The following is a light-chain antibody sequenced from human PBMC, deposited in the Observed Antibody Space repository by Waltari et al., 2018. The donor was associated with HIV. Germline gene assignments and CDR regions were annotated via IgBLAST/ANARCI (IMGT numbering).Light chain of an antibody. CDR3: AAWDDSLNGYV. Sequence: QSVLTQPPSVSEAPRQRVTISCSGSSSNNGNNAVNWYQQLPGKAPKLLIQYDDLAPSVFADRISGSKSGTSASLAISGLQSEDEADYYCAAWDDSLNGYVFGTGTKVTVL. CDR2: YDD. V-gene: IGLV1-36*01. J-gene: IGLJ1*01. CDR1: SSNNGNNA.